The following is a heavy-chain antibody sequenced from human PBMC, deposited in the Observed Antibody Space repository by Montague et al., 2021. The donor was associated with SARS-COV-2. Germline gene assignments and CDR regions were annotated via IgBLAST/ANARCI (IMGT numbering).Heavy chain of an antibody. CDR2: IYYSGST. CDR3: ARIGYGYNAPPGY. Sequence: SETLSLTCTVSVGSFSRYYWSWIRQPPGKGLEWIGEIYYSGSTNYNPSLRSRITILVDTSKNQFSLKLSSVTAADTAVYYCARIGYGYNAPPGYWGQGTMVTVSS. J-gene: IGHJ4*02. D-gene: IGHD5-24*01. V-gene: IGHV4-34*01. CDR1: VGSFSRYY.